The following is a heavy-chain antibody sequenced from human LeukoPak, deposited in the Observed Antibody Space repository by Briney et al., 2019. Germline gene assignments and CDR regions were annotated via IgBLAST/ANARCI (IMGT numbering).Heavy chain of an antibody. CDR1: GGSFSGYY. D-gene: IGHD2-15*01. J-gene: IGHJ5*02. CDR3: ARGVGGYCSGGSCYSGPNRFDP. V-gene: IGHV4-34*01. CDR2: INHSGST. Sequence: PSETLSLTCAVYGGSFSGYYWSWIRQPPGKGLEWIGEINHSGSTNYNPSLKSRVTISVDTSKNQFSLKLSSVTAADTAVYYCARGVGGYCSGGSCYSGPNRFDPWGQGTLVTVSS.